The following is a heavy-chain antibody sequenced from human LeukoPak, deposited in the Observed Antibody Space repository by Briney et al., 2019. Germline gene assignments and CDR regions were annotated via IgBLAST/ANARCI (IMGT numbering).Heavy chain of an antibody. Sequence: PGGSLRLSCAASGFTFSDYYMSWVRQAPGKGLEWVSTIGTGGYTYYADSVRGHFTISRDNSKNTLYLQMNSLRAEDTAVYYCAKRDTSGYHYFDYWGQGTLVIASS. CDR2: IGTGGYT. J-gene: IGHJ4*02. CDR3: AKRDTSGYHYFDY. CDR1: GFTFSDYY. V-gene: IGHV3-23*01. D-gene: IGHD3-22*01.